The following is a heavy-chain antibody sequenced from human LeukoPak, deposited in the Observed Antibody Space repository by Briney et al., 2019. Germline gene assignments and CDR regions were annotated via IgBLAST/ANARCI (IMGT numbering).Heavy chain of an antibody. CDR3: AKDIVPDSGWDLDY. CDR1: GFTFSTYS. D-gene: IGHD6-19*01. CDR2: IYGSGERT. Sequence: GGSLRLSCAASGFTFSTYSMTWVRQSPGKGLEWVASIYGSGERTFYADSVKDRFILYRDNSRNTAYLEMNNLRVEDTAVYYCAKDIVPDSGWDLDYWGQGTLVTVSS. V-gene: IGHV3-23*01. J-gene: IGHJ4*02.